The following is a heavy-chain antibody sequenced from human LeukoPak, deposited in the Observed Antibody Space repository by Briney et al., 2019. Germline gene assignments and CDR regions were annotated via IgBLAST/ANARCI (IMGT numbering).Heavy chain of an antibody. J-gene: IGHJ5*02. D-gene: IGHD2-15*01. CDR2: IYHSGNT. Sequence: PSETLSLTCNVSGASMSSNYWSWIRQPPGKGLEWIGYIYHSGNTNYSPSLESRVTISVDTSKNQFSLKLSSVTAADTAVYYCARHICTGGSCYWFDPWGQGTLVTVSS. CDR3: ARHICTGGSCYWFDP. CDR1: GASMSSNY. V-gene: IGHV4-59*08.